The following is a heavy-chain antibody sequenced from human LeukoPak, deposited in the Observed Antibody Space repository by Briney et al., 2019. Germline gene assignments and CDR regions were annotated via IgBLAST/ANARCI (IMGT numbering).Heavy chain of an antibody. V-gene: IGHV3-33*01. CDR1: GFTFSSYG. Sequence: GGSLRLSCAASGFTFSSYGMHWVRQAPGKGLEWVAVIWYDGSNKYYADSAKGRFTISRDNSKNTLYLQMNSLRAEDTAVYYCARGDVEAAPPFDPWGQGTLVTVSS. CDR3: ARGDVEAAPPFDP. J-gene: IGHJ5*02. CDR2: IWYDGSNK. D-gene: IGHD6-6*01.